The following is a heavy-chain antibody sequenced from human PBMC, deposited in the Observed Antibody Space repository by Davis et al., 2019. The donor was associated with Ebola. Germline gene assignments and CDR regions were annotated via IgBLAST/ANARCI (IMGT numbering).Heavy chain of an antibody. V-gene: IGHV1-2*02. Sequence: ASVKVSCKASGYAFTNYYIHWVRQAPGQGLEWMGWINPNSGGTNYAQKFQGRVTMTRDTSISTVYMELSRLRSDDTAVYYCAGGTTPSSWGQGTLVTVSS. CDR2: INPNSGGT. J-gene: IGHJ5*02. D-gene: IGHD1-14*01. CDR1: GYAFTNYY. CDR3: AGGTTPSS.